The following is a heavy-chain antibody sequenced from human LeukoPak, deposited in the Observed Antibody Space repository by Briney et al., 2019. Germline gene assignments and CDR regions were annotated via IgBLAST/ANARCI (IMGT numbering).Heavy chain of an antibody. V-gene: IGHV3-23*01. CDR2: ISGSGGST. J-gene: IGHJ6*02. CDR1: GFTFSSYA. CDR3: AKDIAALPYYYYYYGMDV. D-gene: IGHD6-13*01. Sequence: SGASMRLSCAASGFTFSSYAMSWVRQAPGKGLEWVSAISGSGGSTYYADSVKGRFTISRDNAKNTLYLQMNRLRAEDTAVYYCAKDIAALPYYYYYYGMDVWGQGTTVTVSS.